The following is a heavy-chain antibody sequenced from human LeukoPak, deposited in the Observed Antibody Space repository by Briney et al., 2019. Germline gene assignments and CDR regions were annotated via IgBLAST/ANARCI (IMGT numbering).Heavy chain of an antibody. Sequence: SETLSLTCTLSGGSITSYYWSWIWQPPGKGLEWIGYIFYSESTNYNPSLKSRVTISADTSKNQLSLKLSAVTAADTAVYYCARNLGPTHYFYYYYMDVWGKGTTVTVSS. J-gene: IGHJ6*03. V-gene: IGHV4-59*01. CDR3: ARNLGPTHYFYYYYMDV. CDR1: GGSITSYY. D-gene: IGHD1-26*01. CDR2: IFYSEST.